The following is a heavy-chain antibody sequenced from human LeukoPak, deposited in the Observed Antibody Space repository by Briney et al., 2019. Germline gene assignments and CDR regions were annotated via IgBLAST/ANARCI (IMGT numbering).Heavy chain of an antibody. J-gene: IGHJ4*02. V-gene: IGHV3-23*01. D-gene: IGHD2-2*01. CDR1: GFTFSSYA. CDR2: ISGSGGST. Sequence: GGSLRLSCAASGFTFSSYAMSWVRQAPGKGLEWVSAISGSGGSTYYADSVKGRFTISRDNSKNTLYLQMNSLRAEDTAVYYCAKQESANIVVVPAAGFDYWGQGTLVTVSS. CDR3: AKQESANIVVVPAAGFDY.